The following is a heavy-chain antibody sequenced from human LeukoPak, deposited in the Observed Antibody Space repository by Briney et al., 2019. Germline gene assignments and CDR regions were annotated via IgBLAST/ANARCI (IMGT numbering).Heavy chain of an antibody. CDR2: ISAYNGNT. V-gene: IGHV1-18*01. J-gene: IGHJ3*02. Sequence: ASVKVSCKASGYTFTCYGISWVRQAPGQGLEWMGWISAYNGNTNYAQKLQGRVTMATDTSTSTAYMELRSLRSDDTDVYSCARDRDRSTNQWELPQDAFDIWGQGTMVTVSS. D-gene: IGHD1-26*01. CDR3: ARDRDRSTNQWELPQDAFDI. CDR1: GYTFTCYG.